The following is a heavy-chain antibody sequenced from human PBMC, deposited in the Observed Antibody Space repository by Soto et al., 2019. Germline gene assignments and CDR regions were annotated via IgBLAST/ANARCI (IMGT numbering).Heavy chain of an antibody. CDR3: ASGPLXSYYYTAGSRDSGYFDF. CDR2: ISRSGSA. Sequence: PSVTLSLTCAVSGGSFRRYHWNWIRQPPGKGLKWLGEISRSGSATYNPSLKGRVTMSVDTSKSQISLVVTSVTAADTAVYYCASGPLXSYYYTAGSRDSGYFDFWGQGTLVTVSS. CDR1: GGSFRRYH. J-gene: IGHJ4*02. D-gene: IGHD3-10*01. V-gene: IGHV4-34*01.